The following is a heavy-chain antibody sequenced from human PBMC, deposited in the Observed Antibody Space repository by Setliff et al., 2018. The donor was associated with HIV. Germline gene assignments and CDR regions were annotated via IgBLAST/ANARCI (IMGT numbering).Heavy chain of an antibody. Sequence: SGGSLRLSCAASGFTFSSHVMTWVRQAPGKGLEWVSVITPSSTETYYADSVKGRFTISRDDSKNTLSLQMSSLRAEDTALYYCARQPLHCSSINCYGAVYDNWGQGTLVTVSS. V-gene: IGHV3-23*01. CDR3: ARQPLHCSSINCYGAVYDN. D-gene: IGHD2-2*01. J-gene: IGHJ4*02. CDR1: GFTFSSHV. CDR2: ITPSSTET.